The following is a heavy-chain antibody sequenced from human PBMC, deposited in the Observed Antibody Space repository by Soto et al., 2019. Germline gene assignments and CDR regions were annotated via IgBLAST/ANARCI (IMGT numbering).Heavy chain of an antibody. J-gene: IGHJ3*02. V-gene: IGHV3-23*01. CDR1: GFTFSSYA. CDR3: AKSTYTVTTSVCAFDI. Sequence: EVQLLESGGGLVQPGGSLRLSCAASGFTFSSYAMSWVRQAPGKGLEWVSAISGSGGSTYYADSVKGRFTISRDNSKNTLYLQMNSLRAEDTAVYYCAKSTYTVTTSVCAFDIWGQGTMVTVSS. D-gene: IGHD4-17*01. CDR2: ISGSGGST.